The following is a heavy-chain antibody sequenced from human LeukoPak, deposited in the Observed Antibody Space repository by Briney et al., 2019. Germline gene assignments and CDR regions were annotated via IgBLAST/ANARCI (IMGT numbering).Heavy chain of an antibody. D-gene: IGHD3-16*02. CDR1: GGSISSYY. J-gene: IGHJ5*02. Sequence: SETLSLTCTVSGGSISSYYWSWIRQPAGKGLDWIGRIYTSGSTNYNPSLKSRVTISVDKSKNQFSLKLSSVTAADTAVYYCAREGAPYYDYVWGSYRLPWFDHWGQGTLVTVSS. CDR3: AREGAPYYDYVWGSYRLPWFDH. CDR2: IYTSGST. V-gene: IGHV4-4*07.